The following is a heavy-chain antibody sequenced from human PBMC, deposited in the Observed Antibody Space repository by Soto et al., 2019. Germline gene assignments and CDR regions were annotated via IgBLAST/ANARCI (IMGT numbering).Heavy chain of an antibody. CDR2: LDYEEGER. D-gene: IGHD2-21*02. Sequence: ASVKVSCKVSGTSLSGLPMHWVRQAPGKGLEWMGSLDYEEGERSFAHRFQGRLTVTEDTSTDTAYMELSSLMSEDTAVYYCAAGVTTFDYWGQGTLITVSS. V-gene: IGHV1-24*01. J-gene: IGHJ4*02. CDR1: GTSLSGLP. CDR3: AAGVTTFDY.